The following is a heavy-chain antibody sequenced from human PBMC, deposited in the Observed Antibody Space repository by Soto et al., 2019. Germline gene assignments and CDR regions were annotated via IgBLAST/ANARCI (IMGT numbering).Heavy chain of an antibody. CDR1: GFTFSSYS. V-gene: IGHV3-21*01. CDR3: AREQYSSSSGGSYYYYYMDV. CDR2: ISSSSSYI. J-gene: IGHJ6*03. D-gene: IGHD6-6*01. Sequence: GGSLRLSCAASGFTFSSYSMNWVRQAPGKGLEWVSSISSSSSYIYYADSVKGRFTISRDNAKNSLYLQMNSLRAEDTAVYYCAREQYSSSSGGSYYYYYMDVWGKGTTVTVSS.